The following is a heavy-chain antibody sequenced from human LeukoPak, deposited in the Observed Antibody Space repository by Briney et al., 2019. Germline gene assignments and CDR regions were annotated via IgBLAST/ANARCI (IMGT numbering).Heavy chain of an antibody. CDR3: ARVRGYGDYEYYFDF. J-gene: IGHJ4*02. CDR1: GYIFSSYS. D-gene: IGHD4-17*01. CDR2: INTITGNP. Sequence: ASVTVSCKASGYIFSSYSLNWVRQAPGQGLEWMGWINTITGNPTYVQGFTGRFVFSLDTSVSTAYLQISSLKAEDTAVYYCARVRGYGDYEYYFDFWGQGTLVTVSS. V-gene: IGHV7-4-1*02.